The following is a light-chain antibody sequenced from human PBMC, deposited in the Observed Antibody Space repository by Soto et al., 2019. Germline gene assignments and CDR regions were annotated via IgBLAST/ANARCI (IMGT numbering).Light chain of an antibody. CDR2: KVS. V-gene: IGKV2-30*01. CDR1: PGLETINGNTY. J-gene: IGKJ4*01. CDR3: MQGIP. Sequence: RPRSPLSLPSTLGQRASFSSSPSPGLETINGNTYLNWFRRRPGQSPSRQIHKVSNRDSGVPDRFSGSGSGTDFTLNISRVEAEDVGVYYCMQGIPFGGGTKVEIK.